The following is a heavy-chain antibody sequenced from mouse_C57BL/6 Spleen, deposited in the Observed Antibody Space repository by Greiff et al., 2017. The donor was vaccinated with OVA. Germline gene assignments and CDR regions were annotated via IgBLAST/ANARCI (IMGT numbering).Heavy chain of an antibody. CDR2: IYPGDGYT. CDR3: ARERNYGSSYDYAMDY. J-gene: IGHJ4*01. Sequence: QVQLQQSGPELVKPGASVKISCKASGYAFSSSWMNWVKQRPGKGLEWIGRIYPGDGYTNYNGKFKGKATLTADKSSSTAYMQLSSLTSEDSAVYFCARERNYGSSYDYAMDYWGQGTSVTVSS. V-gene: IGHV1-82*01. CDR1: GYAFSSSW. D-gene: IGHD1-1*01.